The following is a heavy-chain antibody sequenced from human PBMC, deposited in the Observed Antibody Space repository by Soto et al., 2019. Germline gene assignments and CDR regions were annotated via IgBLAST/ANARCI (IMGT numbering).Heavy chain of an antibody. CDR3: ARGGEMGAAVAKSEYYYCWGC. J-gene: IGHJ6*01. V-gene: IGHV1-69*13. CDR1: GGTFSNYA. D-gene: IGHD5-12*01. CDR2: IIPIFGTP. Sequence: ASVKVSCKASGGTFSNYAFSWVRQAPGQGPEWMGGIIPIFGTPNYAQKFQARLTVTADESTSTAYMELSSLRSEDTAVYYCARGGEMGAAVAKSEYYYCWGCWGRGTRGVVSS.